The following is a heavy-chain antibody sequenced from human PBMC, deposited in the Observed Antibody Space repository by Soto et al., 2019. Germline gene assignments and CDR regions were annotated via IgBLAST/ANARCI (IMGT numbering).Heavy chain of an antibody. D-gene: IGHD2-2*01. CDR1: GGSISSYY. V-gene: IGHV4-59*08. J-gene: IGHJ5*02. CDR3: AGFQDIVVVPAAVPYNWFDP. CDR2: IYYSGST. Sequence: QVQLQESGPGLVKPSETLSLTCTVSGGSISSYYWSWIRQPPGKGLEWIGYIYYSGSTNYNPSLQSRVTIPVPTSKNQFSRKLSSVTAADTAVYYCAGFQDIVVVPAAVPYNWFDPWGQGTLVTVSS.